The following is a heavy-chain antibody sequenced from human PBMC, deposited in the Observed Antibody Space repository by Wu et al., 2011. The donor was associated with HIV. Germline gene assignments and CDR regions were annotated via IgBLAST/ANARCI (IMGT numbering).Heavy chain of an antibody. CDR1: AGTFSSYG. J-gene: IGHJ5*02. Sequence: GREVKEGLGSSVNGLPARFLAGTFSSYGIDWVRQAPGQRFEWMGRIIPMFGTPNYAQRFQGRVTITTDESTSTAYMELSSLRSEDTAIYYCARHLDITVTTVGWFDPWGQGTLVTVSS. D-gene: IGHD4-17*01. CDR2: IIPMFGTP. V-gene: IGHV1-69*05. CDR3: ARHLDITVTTVGWFDP.